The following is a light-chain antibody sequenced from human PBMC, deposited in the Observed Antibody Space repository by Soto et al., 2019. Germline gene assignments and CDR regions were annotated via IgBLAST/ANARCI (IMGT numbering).Light chain of an antibody. CDR1: QGIRND. Sequence: DIQITQSPASLSASVGDRVTITCRASQGIRNDLGWYQQKPGKAPKRLIDAASSLQSGVPARFSGSGSGKKFTPTISSLQPDDFATYYCQHDNSYSEAFGQGTKVDI. J-gene: IGKJ1*01. CDR2: AAS. V-gene: IGKV1-17*01. CDR3: QHDNSYSEA.